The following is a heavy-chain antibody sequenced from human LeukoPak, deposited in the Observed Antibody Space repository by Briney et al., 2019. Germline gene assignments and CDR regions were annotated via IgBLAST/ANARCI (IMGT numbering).Heavy chain of an antibody. CDR1: GGSFSGYY. CDR2: INHSGST. D-gene: IGHD3-10*01. Sequence: SETLSLTCAVYGGSFSGYYWSWIRQPPGKGLEWIGEINHSGSTNYNPSLKSRVTISVDTSKNQFSLKLSSVTAADTAVYYCARGRPVRWRNWFDPWGQGTLVTVSS. V-gene: IGHV4-34*01. CDR3: ARGRPVRWRNWFDP. J-gene: IGHJ5*02.